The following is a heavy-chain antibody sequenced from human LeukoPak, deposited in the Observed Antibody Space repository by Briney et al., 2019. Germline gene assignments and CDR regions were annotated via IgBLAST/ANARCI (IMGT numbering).Heavy chain of an antibody. Sequence: SETLSLTCAVYGGSFSGYYWSWIRQPPGKGLEWIGEINHSGSTNYNPSLESRVTISVDTSKNQFSLKLSSVTAADTAVYYCARGRWGGLLWFRESIPVFDYWGQGTLVTVSS. CDR3: ARGRWGGLLWFRESIPVFDY. CDR2: INHSGST. D-gene: IGHD3-10*01. V-gene: IGHV4-34*01. J-gene: IGHJ4*02. CDR1: GGSFSGYY.